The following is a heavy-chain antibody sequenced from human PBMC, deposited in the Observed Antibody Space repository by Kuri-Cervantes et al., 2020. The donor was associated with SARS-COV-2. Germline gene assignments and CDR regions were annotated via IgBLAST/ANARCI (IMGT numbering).Heavy chain of an antibody. CDR1: GFTFSSYA. Sequence: GESLKISCAASGFTFSSYAMNWVRQAPGKGLEWVSVIYSGGSSTYYADSVKGRFTISRDHSKNTLYLQMKSLRAEDTAVYYCAKDGDPDYWGQGTLVTVSS. D-gene: IGHD2-21*01. CDR2: IYSGGSST. CDR3: AKDGDPDY. V-gene: IGHV3-23*03. J-gene: IGHJ4*02.